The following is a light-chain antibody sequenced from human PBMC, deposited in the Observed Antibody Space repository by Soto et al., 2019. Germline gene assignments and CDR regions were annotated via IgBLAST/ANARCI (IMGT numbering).Light chain of an antibody. Sequence: QSALTQPASVSASPGQSIFISCTGTSEDIGAYDYVSWYQQHPGKAPKLLISEVTKRPSGVPDRFSGSKSGNTASLTVSGLQADDEADYYCGSKAGSNKHVVFGGGTKLTVL. CDR1: SEDIGAYDY. V-gene: IGLV2-8*01. CDR3: GSKAGSNKHVV. J-gene: IGLJ2*01. CDR2: EVT.